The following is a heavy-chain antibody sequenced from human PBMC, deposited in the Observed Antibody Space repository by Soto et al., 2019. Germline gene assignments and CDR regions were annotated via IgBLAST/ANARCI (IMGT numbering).Heavy chain of an antibody. CDR1: GCSISSGCYY. J-gene: IGHJ5*02. CDR2: IFDSGST. Sequence: SETLSLTCTVSGCSISSGCYYWSWIRHHPGKGLEWIGDIFDSGSTYYSPSLKSRVTISVDTSKNQFSLMLSSVTAAATAVYYCARSVDPWAQGTLVTVSS. V-gene: IGHV4-31*03. CDR3: ARSVDP.